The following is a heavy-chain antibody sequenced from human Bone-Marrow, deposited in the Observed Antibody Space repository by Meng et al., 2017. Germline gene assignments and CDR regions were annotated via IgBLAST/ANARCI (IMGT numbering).Heavy chain of an antibody. Sequence: VQLQESGPGLVKPSQTLSLTCTVSGGSISSVDYFWSWIRQPPGKGLEWIGYIYHSGSTYYNPSLESRVTISVDTSKNQFSLKLSSVTAADTAVYYCVRVKRWLQRGFELDPWGQGTLVTVSS. V-gene: IGHV4-30-4*08. CDR1: GGSISSVDYF. D-gene: IGHD5-24*01. CDR3: VRVKRWLQRGFELDP. CDR2: IYHSGST. J-gene: IGHJ5*02.